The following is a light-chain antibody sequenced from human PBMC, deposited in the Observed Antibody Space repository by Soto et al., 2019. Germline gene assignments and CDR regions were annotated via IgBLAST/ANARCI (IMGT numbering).Light chain of an antibody. J-gene: IGLJ3*02. CDR1: NSDVGSHNF. CDR2: EAS. V-gene: IGLV2-23*01. Sequence: QSALTQPASVPGSPGQSITISCTGTNSDVGSHNFVSWYQQYPGKAPKLLIYEASKRPSGLSNRFSGSKSGNTASLTISGLQAEDEADYYCCSLTNGATWVFGGGTQLTVL. CDR3: CSLTNGATWV.